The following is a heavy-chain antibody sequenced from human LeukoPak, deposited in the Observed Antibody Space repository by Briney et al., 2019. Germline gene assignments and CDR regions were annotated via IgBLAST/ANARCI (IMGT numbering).Heavy chain of an antibody. CDR3: ARVGAYLDY. D-gene: IGHD3-10*01. V-gene: IGHV4-61*01. CDR1: GGSFSSDSYY. J-gene: IGHJ4*02. Sequence: SETLSLTCTVSGGSFSSDSYYWSWIRQPPGKGLEWIGYICYSGSTNYNPSLKSRVTISVDTSKNQFSLKLSSVTAADTAVYYCARVGAYLDYWGQGTLVTVSS. CDR2: ICYSGST.